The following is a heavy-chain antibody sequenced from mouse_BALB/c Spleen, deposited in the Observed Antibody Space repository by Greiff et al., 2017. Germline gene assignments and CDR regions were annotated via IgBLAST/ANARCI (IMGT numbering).Heavy chain of an antibody. D-gene: IGHD1-1*01. CDR2: IDPANGNT. Sequence: VQLKESGAELVKPGASVKLSCTASGFNIKDTYMHWVKQRPEQGLEWIGRIDPANGNTKYDPKFQGKATITADTSSNTAYLQLSSLTSEDTAVYYCARDYGSSYDAMDYWGQGTSVTVSS. CDR1: GFNIKDTY. CDR3: ARDYGSSYDAMDY. J-gene: IGHJ4*01. V-gene: IGHV14-3*02.